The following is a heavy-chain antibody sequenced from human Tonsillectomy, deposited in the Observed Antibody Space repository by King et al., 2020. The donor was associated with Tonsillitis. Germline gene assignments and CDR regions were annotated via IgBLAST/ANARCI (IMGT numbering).Heavy chain of an antibody. V-gene: IGHV4-34*01. J-gene: IGHJ6*02. CDR3: ARALCHKYDNLYYDYCGMDV. D-gene: IGHD1-1*01. CDR2: INRSGNT. Sequence: VQLQQWGAGLLKPSETLSLTCAVYGGSFSDHYWSWIRQPPGKGLEWIGEINRSGNTNYNPSLKSRVTISVDTSKNQFSLKLSSVTAADTALYYCARALCHKYDNLYYDYCGMDVWGQGTTVTVS. CDR1: GGSFSDHY.